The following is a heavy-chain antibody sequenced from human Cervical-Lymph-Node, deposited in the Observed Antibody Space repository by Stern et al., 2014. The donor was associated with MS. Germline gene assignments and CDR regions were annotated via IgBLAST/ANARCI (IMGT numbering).Heavy chain of an antibody. CDR3: ARGGCSSTSCLDS. Sequence: VQLVQSGGGFVQPGGSLRLSCAASGFTFSSYWMHWVRQAPGKGLASVSHLNSHGRSTNYADSVKGRFTFSRDNARNTLYLQMNSLRVEDTAVYYCARGGCSSTSCLDSWGQGTLVTVSS. CDR1: GFTFSSYW. J-gene: IGHJ4*02. V-gene: IGHV3-74*02. CDR2: LNSHGRST. D-gene: IGHD2-2*01.